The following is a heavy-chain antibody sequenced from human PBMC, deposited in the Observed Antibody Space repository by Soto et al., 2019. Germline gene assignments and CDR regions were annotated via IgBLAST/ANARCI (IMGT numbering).Heavy chain of an antibody. CDR3: AILVVNSIRGSCDDYNFSGVDV. Sequence: PSATLSLTCTVSGGSISSTDHYWGWIRQPPGKWLEWLGSIYYAGSTFHNPSLKRRATISVDTSRNQFSLSLSSATASDTAVYYCAILVVNSIRGSCDDYNFSGVDVWGQLTTVTVSS. CDR2: IYYAGST. J-gene: IGHJ6*02. V-gene: IGHV4-39*01. CDR1: GGSISSTDHY. D-gene: IGHD2-21*01.